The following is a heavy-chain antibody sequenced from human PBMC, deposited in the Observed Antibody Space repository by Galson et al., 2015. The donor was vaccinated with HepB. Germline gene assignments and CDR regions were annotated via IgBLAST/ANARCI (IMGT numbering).Heavy chain of an antibody. Sequence: SLRLSCAASGLTFSNHWTQWVRQAPGKGLVWVSRINRDGSITAYADSVKGRFTISRDNANNTLYLQMNSLRAEDTAVYYCTRSIAVAGDYWGQGTLVSVSS. CDR2: INRDGSIT. V-gene: IGHV3-74*01. J-gene: IGHJ4*02. CDR1: GLTFSNHW. D-gene: IGHD6-13*01. CDR3: TRSIAVAGDY.